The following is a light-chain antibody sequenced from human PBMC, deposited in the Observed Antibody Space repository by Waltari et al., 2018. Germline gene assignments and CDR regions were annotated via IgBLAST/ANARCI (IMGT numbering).Light chain of an antibody. J-gene: IGKJ2*01. CDR3: QQYDNWRPYT. CDR1: QSVRIN. CDR2: GAS. Sequence: VMTQSPATLSVSPGERATLSCRASQSVRINLAWYQQKPGQAPRLLIHGASTRATGIPARFSGSGSGTEFTLTISSLQSEEFAIYYCQQYDNWRPYTFGQGTKLEIK. V-gene: IGKV3-15*01.